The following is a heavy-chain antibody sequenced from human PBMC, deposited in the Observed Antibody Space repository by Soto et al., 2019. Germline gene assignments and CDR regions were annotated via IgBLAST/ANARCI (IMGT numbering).Heavy chain of an antibody. V-gene: IGHV3-48*02. CDR2: ISSSSSTI. J-gene: IGHJ4*02. Sequence: EVQLVESGGGLVQPGGSLRLSCAASGFTFSSYSMNWVRQAPGKGLEWVSYISSSSSTIYYADSVKGLFTISRDNAKNSLYLQMNSLRDEDTAVYYCARVSRPGYCSSTSCSDFGYWGQGTLVTVSS. CDR3: ARVSRPGYCSSTSCSDFGY. D-gene: IGHD2-2*01. CDR1: GFTFSSYS.